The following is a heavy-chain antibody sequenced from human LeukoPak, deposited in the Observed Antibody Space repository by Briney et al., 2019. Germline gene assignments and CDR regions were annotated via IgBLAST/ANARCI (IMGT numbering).Heavy chain of an antibody. CDR2: ISYEESNK. V-gene: IGHV3-30*01. J-gene: IGHJ6*03. CDR3: ARGADYYYYHMDV. Sequence: GGSLRLSCAASGFTFSSYAMHWVRQAPGKGLQWVAIISYEESNKYYADSVKGRFTISRDNSKNTLYLQMNSLRADDTAVYYCARGADYYYYHMDVWGQGTTVTVSS. CDR1: GFTFSSYA.